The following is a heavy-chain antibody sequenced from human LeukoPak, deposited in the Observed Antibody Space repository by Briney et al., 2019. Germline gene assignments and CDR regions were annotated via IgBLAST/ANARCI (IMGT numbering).Heavy chain of an antibody. CDR3: ARAWYYDFWSGYYENDAFDI. CDR1: GFTFSSYW. D-gene: IGHD3-3*01. CDR2: INSDGSST. Sequence: QAGGSLRLSCAASGFTFSSYWMHWVRHAPGKGLVWVSRINSDGSSTSYADSVKGRFTISRDNAKNTLYLKMNSLRAEDTAVYYCARAWYYDFWSGYYENDAFDIWGQGTMVTVSS. V-gene: IGHV3-74*01. J-gene: IGHJ3*02.